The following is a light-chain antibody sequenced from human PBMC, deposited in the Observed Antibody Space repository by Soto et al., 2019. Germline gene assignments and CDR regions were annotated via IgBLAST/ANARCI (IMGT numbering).Light chain of an antibody. V-gene: IGLV2-14*03. CDR1: SSDVGGYNY. Sequence: ALTQPASVSGSPGQSITISCTVTSSDVGGYNYVSWYQHHPGKAPKLMIFDVSNRPSGVSNRFSGSKSGNTASLTISGLQPEDEADYYCSSYTTSNTRQIVFGTGTKVTVL. J-gene: IGLJ1*01. CDR2: DVS. CDR3: SSYTTSNTRQIV.